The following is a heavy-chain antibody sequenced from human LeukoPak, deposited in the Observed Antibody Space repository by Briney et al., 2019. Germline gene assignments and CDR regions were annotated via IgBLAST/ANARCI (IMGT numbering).Heavy chain of an antibody. CDR2: INPSGGST. CDR1: GYTFTSYY. D-gene: IGHD5-18*01. V-gene: IGHV1-46*01. J-gene: IGHJ5*02. Sequence: ASVKVPCKASGYTFTSYYMHWVRQAPGQGLEWMGIINPSGGSTSYAQKFQGRVTMTRDTSTSAVYMELSSLRSEDTAVYYCARVRDTAMTGDLNWFDPWGQGTLVTVSS. CDR3: ARVRDTAMTGDLNWFDP.